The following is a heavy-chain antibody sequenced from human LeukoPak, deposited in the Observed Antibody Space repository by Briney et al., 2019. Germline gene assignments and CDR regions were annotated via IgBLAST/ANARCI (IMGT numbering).Heavy chain of an antibody. CDR2: IRSEANSSET. V-gene: IGHV3-73*01. J-gene: IGHJ4*02. CDR3: ARDRTTVTRGLYYFDY. Sequence: GGSLRLSCAASGFTFSGSATRWVRQASGKGLEWVGRIRSEANSSETAYAASVTGRFTISRDDSKNTAYLQMNSLKTEDTAVYYCARDRTTVTRGLYYFDYWGQGTLVTVSS. CDR1: GFTFSGSA. D-gene: IGHD4-11*01.